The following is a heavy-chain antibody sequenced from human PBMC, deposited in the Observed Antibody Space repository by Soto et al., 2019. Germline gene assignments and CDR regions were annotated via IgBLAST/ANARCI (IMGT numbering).Heavy chain of an antibody. V-gene: IGHV3-23*01. Sequence: EVQLLESGGGLVQPGGSLRLSCVGSGFTFSSYTMNWVRQAPGKGLEWVSGIGGSGGGTYYTDSVKGRFTISRDNSKNTLYLQITSQRAGDTAVYYCARDRKFGYWGQGTLVTVSS. J-gene: IGHJ4*02. CDR2: IGGSGGGT. CDR3: ARDRKFGY. CDR1: GFTFSSYT.